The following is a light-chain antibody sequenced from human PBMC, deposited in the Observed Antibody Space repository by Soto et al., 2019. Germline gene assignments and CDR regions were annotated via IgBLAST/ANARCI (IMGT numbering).Light chain of an antibody. CDR1: QTISSW. V-gene: IGKV1-5*01. J-gene: IGKJ1*01. Sequence: IQMTQSPSTLPASVGDRVTITCRASQTISSWLAWYQQKPGKAPKSLIYDASSLESGVPSRLSGSGSGTEFTLTISSLQPDDFATYYCQQYNSYSRTFGQGTKVDIK. CDR2: DAS. CDR3: QQYNSYSRT.